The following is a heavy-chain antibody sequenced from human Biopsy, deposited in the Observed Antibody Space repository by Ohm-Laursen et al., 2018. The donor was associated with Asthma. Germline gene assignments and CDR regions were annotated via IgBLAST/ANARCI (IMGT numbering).Heavy chain of an antibody. CDR1: GFTFSSYA. Sequence: SLRLSCAASGFTFSSYAMSWVRQAPGKGLEWVSVICGSGGSTYYTDSVKGRFTISRDNSKNTLYLQMNSQRDEDTDVYYCAKVYDNAYQYDAFDIWGQGTMVTVSS. J-gene: IGHJ3*02. CDR3: AKVYDNAYQYDAFDI. CDR2: ICGSGGST. V-gene: IGHV3-23*01. D-gene: IGHD1-1*01.